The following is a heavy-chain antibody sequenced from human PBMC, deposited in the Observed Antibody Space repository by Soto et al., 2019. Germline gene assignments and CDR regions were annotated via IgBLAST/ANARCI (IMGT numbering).Heavy chain of an antibody. CDR1: GGTFSNYA. CDR2: IIPVFGTT. Sequence: QVQLVQSGAEVKKPGSSVKVSCKASGGTFSNYAISWVRQAPGQGPEWMGGIIPVFGTTNYAQKFQGRVTFTAEESTSTAYMELSSLRSEDTAVYFCVRGQRGYETRVYARMDVWGQGTTVTVSS. D-gene: IGHD3-22*01. J-gene: IGHJ6*02. V-gene: IGHV1-69*01. CDR3: VRGQRGYETRVYARMDV.